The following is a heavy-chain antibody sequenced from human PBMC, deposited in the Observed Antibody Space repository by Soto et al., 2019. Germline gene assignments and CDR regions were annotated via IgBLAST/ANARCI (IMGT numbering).Heavy chain of an antibody. CDR3: ARHGSGYAHTLGYCSSTSCYAFWY. CDR2: IYYSGST. CDR1: GGSISSSSYY. D-gene: IGHD2-2*01. Sequence: PSETLSLTCTVSGGSISSSSYYWGWIRQPPGKGLEWIGSIYYSGSTYYNPSLKSRVTISVDTSKNQFSLKLSSVTAADTAVYYCARHGSGYAHTLGYCSSTSCYAFWYWGQGTLVTVSS. J-gene: IGHJ4*02. V-gene: IGHV4-39*01.